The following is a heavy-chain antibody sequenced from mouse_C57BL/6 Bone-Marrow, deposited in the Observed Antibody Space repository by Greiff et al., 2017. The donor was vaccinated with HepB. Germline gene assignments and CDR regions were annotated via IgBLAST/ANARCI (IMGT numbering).Heavy chain of an antibody. CDR2: IYPGDGDT. J-gene: IGHJ2*01. V-gene: IGHV1-82*01. D-gene: IGHD2-4*01. Sequence: QVQLKESGPELVKPGASVKISCKASGYAFSSSWMHWVKQRPGKGLEWIGRIYPGDGDTNYNGKFKGKATLTADKSSSTAYMQLSSLTSEDAAVYFCALCYDYDGPFGYWGQGTTLTVSS. CDR1: GYAFSSSW. CDR3: ALCYDYDGPFGY.